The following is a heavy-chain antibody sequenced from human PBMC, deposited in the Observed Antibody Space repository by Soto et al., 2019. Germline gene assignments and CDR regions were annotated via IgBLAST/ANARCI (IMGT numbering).Heavy chain of an antibody. V-gene: IGHV4-59*11. D-gene: IGHD2-15*01. CDR3: AKDPFHSVFEY. Sequence: SEPLCVSWTVAGGSIRSHYGSWIRQPPGKRLEWIGYVYDSENTNYNPSLKSRVTISRDTSKNQFSLKLTSVTAADTAVYYCAKDPFHSVFEYWGPGILVTVSS. J-gene: IGHJ4*02. CDR1: GGSIRSHY. CDR2: VYDSENT.